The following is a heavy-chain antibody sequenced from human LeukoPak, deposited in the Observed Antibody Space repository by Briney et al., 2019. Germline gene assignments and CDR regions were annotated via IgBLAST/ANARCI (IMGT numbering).Heavy chain of an antibody. Sequence: GASVKVSCKASGGTFSSYTISWVPQAPGQGLEWMGRIIPILGIANYAQKFQGRVTITADKSTSTAYMELSSLRSEDTAVYYCARSYYYDSSGYYYSDFYWGQGTLVTVSS. D-gene: IGHD3-22*01. CDR2: IIPILGIA. V-gene: IGHV1-69*02. CDR3: ARSYYYDSSGYYYSDFY. CDR1: GGTFSSYT. J-gene: IGHJ4*02.